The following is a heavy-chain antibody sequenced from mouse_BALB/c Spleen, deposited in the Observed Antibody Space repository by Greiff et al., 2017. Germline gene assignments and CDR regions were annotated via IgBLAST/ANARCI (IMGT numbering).Heavy chain of an antibody. CDR2: ISSGGGST. Sequence: EVQLVESGGGLVKPGGSLKLSCAASGFAFSSYDMSWVRQTPEKRLEWVAYISSGGGSTYYPDTVKGRFTISRDNAKNTLYLQMSSLKSEDTAMYYCARHETTGYFDYWGQGTTLTVSS. V-gene: IGHV5-12-1*01. CDR3: ARHETTGYFDY. D-gene: IGHD1-1*01. J-gene: IGHJ2*01. CDR1: GFAFSSYD.